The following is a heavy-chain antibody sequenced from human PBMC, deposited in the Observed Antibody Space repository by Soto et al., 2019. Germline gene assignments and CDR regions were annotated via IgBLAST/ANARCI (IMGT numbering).Heavy chain of an antibody. CDR2: IIPIFGTA. Sequence: SVKVSCKASGGTFSGYAISWVRQAPGQGLEWMGGIIPIFGTANYAQKFQGRVTITADESTSTAYMELSSLRSEDTAVYYCAREGLYCGGDCSGNWFDPWGQGTLVTVSS. V-gene: IGHV1-69*13. D-gene: IGHD2-21*02. J-gene: IGHJ5*02. CDR1: GGTFSGYA. CDR3: AREGLYCGGDCSGNWFDP.